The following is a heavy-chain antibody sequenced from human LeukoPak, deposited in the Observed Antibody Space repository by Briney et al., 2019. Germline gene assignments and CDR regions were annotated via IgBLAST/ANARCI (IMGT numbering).Heavy chain of an antibody. Sequence: SETLSLTCTVSGGSISSYYWSWIRQPPGKGLEWIGHIYYSGSTNYNPSLKSRVTISVDMSKNQFSLKLSSVTAADTAVYYCARSPYYYDSSGYYLWGQGTLVTVSS. CDR2: IYYSGST. CDR1: GGSISSYY. D-gene: IGHD3-22*01. J-gene: IGHJ4*02. V-gene: IGHV4-59*08. CDR3: ARSPYYYDSSGYYL.